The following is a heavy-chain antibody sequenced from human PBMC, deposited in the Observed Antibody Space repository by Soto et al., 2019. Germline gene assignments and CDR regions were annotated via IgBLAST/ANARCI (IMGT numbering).Heavy chain of an antibody. D-gene: IGHD3-10*01. Sequence: SETLSLTCAVYGGSFSGYYWSLIRQPPGKGLECIWEINHSGSANYNPSLKSRVTISVGTSKNQFSLKLSSVTAADTAVYYCARLLNYYGSGSYPRGNYYYGMEFWGQGTTVTVSS. CDR3: ARLLNYYGSGSYPRGNYYYGMEF. V-gene: IGHV4-34*01. CDR1: GGSFSGYY. CDR2: INHSGSA. J-gene: IGHJ6*01.